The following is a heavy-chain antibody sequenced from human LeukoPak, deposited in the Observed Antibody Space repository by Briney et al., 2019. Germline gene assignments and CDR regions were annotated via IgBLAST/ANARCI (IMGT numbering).Heavy chain of an antibody. V-gene: IGHV3-48*02. J-gene: IGHJ4*02. Sequence: GGSLRLSCAVSGFTFSRYSMNWVRQAPVKGLEWVSYISSSSTMYYADSVKGRFTISRDNAKNSLYLQMNSLRDEDTAVYYCARTWLSSGFLFDYWGQGTLVTVSS. CDR3: ARTWLSSGFLFDY. CDR1: GFTFSRYS. D-gene: IGHD3-22*01. CDR2: ISSSSTM.